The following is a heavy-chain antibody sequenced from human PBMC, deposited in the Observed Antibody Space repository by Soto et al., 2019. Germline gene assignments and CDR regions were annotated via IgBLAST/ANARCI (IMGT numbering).Heavy chain of an antibody. J-gene: IGHJ3*02. CDR2: IVVGSGNT. CDR1: GFTFTSSA. Sequence: QMQLVQSGPEVKKPGTSVKVSCKASGFTFTSSAVQWVRQARGQRLEWIGWIVVGSGNTNYAQKFQERVTITRDMSTSTAYMELSSLRSEDTAVYYCAAEGYGGNSGAFDIWGQGTMVTVSS. CDR3: AAEGYGGNSGAFDI. V-gene: IGHV1-58*01. D-gene: IGHD4-17*01.